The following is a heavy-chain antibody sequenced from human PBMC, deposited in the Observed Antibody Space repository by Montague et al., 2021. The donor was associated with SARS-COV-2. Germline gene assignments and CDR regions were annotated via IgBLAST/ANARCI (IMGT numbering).Heavy chain of an antibody. D-gene: IGHD5-12*01. V-gene: IGHV4-59*01. CDR1: GGSITTYY. J-gene: IGHJ4*02. CDR2: INNSGIT. Sequence: SETLSLTCTVSGGSITTYYWSWIRQPPGKGLEWIAFINNSGITNHNPSLKSRVSVSLDTSKNHFSLNLKSVTAADTAVYYCARSGWLTRGLDSWGQGTLVFVSS. CDR3: ARSGWLTRGLDS.